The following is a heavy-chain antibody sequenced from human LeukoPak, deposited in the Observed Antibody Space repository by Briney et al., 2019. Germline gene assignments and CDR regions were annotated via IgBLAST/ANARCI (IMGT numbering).Heavy chain of an antibody. Sequence: ASVKVSCTASGYTFTSYDINWVRQATGQGLEWTGWMNPNSGNTGYAQKFQGRVTMTRNTSISTAYMELSSLRSEDTAVYYCARVLTYYYDSSVDYWGQGTLVTVSS. V-gene: IGHV1-8*01. J-gene: IGHJ4*02. CDR1: GYTFTSYD. CDR3: ARVLTYYYDSSVDY. D-gene: IGHD3-22*01. CDR2: MNPNSGNT.